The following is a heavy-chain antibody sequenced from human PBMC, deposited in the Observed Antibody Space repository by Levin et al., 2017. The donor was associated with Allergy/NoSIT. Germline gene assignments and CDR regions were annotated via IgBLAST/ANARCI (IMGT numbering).Heavy chain of an antibody. CDR1: GGSISSSSYY. CDR2: IYYSGST. D-gene: IGHD7-27*01. CDR3: ARVHLGNWFDP. V-gene: IGHV4-39*07. Sequence: SETLSLTCTVSGGSISSSSYYWGWIRQPPGKGLEWIGSIYYSGSTYYNPSLKSRVTISVDTSKNQFSLKLSSVTAADTAVYYCARVHLGNWFDPWGQGTLVTVSS. J-gene: IGHJ5*02.